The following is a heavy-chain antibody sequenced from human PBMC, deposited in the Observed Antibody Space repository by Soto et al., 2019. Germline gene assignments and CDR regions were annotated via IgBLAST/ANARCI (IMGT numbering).Heavy chain of an antibody. V-gene: IGHV1-69*06. Sequence: LVKVCCKGSGGTFKAHAISWVRQAPGQGLEWMGGIIPIFGTPNYAQKFQGRLTINADTSTTTAYLELSSLRSDDTAVYFCPRVRWTLSLEESDAIWGHGTPVT. CDR3: PRVRWTLSLEESDAI. CDR2: IIPIFGTP. J-gene: IGHJ4*01. CDR1: GGTFKAHA. D-gene: IGHD2-15*01.